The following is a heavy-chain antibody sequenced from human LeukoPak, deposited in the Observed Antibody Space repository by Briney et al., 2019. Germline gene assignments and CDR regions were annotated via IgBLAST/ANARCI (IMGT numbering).Heavy chain of an antibody. D-gene: IGHD3-22*01. CDR1: GFTFSSYG. CDR3: AKDHKYCFDSSTYYEYYFDY. V-gene: IGHV3-30*18. Sequence: PGGSLRLSCAASGFTFSSYGMHWVRQAPGKGLEWVAVISYDGSSKYYADSVKGRFTISRDNSKNTLFLQMNSLRAEDTAVYYCAKDHKYCFDSSTYYEYYFDYWGQGTLVTVSS. J-gene: IGHJ4*02. CDR2: ISYDGSSK.